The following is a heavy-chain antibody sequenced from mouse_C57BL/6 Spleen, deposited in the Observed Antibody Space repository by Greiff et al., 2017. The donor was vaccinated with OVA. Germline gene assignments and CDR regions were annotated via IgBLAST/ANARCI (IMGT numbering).Heavy chain of an antibody. CDR2: INPNYGTT. Sequence: EVQLQQSGPELVKPGASVKISCKASGYSFTDYNMNWVKQSNGKSLEWIGVINPNYGTTSYNQKFKGKATLTVDQASSTAYMQLNSLTTEDSAVYYCARVGGSSHYAMGYWGQGTSVTVSS. J-gene: IGHJ4*01. D-gene: IGHD1-1*01. CDR1: GYSFTDYN. V-gene: IGHV1-39*01. CDR3: ARVGGSSHYAMGY.